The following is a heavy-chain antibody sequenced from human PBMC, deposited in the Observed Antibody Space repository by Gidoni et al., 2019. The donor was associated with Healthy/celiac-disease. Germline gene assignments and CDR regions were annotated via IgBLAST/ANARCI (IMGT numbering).Heavy chain of an antibody. Sequence: EVQLVESGGGLVKPGGSLRLSCAASGFTFSNAWMSWVRQAPGKGLEWVGRIKSKTDGGTTDYAAPVKGRFTISRDDSKNTLYLQMNSLKTEDTAVYYCTTDVSVHSTVNYWGQGTLVTVSS. CDR1: GFTFSNAW. J-gene: IGHJ4*02. D-gene: IGHD2-2*01. CDR2: IKSKTDGGTT. CDR3: TTDVSVHSTVNY. V-gene: IGHV3-15*01.